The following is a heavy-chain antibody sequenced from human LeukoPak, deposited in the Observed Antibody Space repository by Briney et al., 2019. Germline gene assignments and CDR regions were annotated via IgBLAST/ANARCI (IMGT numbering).Heavy chain of an antibody. CDR3: AKGLYYLDY. CDR1: GFTFSSYG. V-gene: IGHV3-33*06. CDR2: IWYDGSSK. J-gene: IGHJ4*02. Sequence: GRSLRLSCAASGFTFSSYGMHWVRQAPGKGLEWVAVIWYDGSSKYYADSVKGRFAISRDNSKNTLYLQMNSLRAEDTAVYYCAKGLYYLDYWGQGTLVTVSS.